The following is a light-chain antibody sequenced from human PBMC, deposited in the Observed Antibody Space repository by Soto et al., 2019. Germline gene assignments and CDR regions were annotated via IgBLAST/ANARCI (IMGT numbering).Light chain of an antibody. CDR3: QQYSSSPLT. CDR1: QSVSSSY. CDR2: GAS. J-gene: IGKJ1*01. V-gene: IGKV3-20*01. Sequence: EIVLTQSPGTLSLSPGERATLSCRASQSVSSSYLAWYQQKPGQATRLLIYGASSRATGIPDRFSGSGSGTDFTLTISRLEPEDFAVYYCQQYSSSPLTFGQGTKVEI.